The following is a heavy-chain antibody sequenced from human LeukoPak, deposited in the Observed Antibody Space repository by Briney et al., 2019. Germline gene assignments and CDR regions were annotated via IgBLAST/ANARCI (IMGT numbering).Heavy chain of an antibody. CDR3: ARLLSDYYYDSSGYYFDY. CDR1: GFTFSSYA. V-gene: IGHV4-39*01. J-gene: IGHJ4*02. Sequence: PGGSLRLSCAASGFTFSSYAMSWVRQPPGKGLEWIGSIYYSGSTYYNPSLKSRVTISVDTSKNQFSLKLSSVTAADTAVYYCARLLSDYYYDSSGYYFDYWGQGTLVTVSP. CDR2: IYYSGST. D-gene: IGHD3-22*01.